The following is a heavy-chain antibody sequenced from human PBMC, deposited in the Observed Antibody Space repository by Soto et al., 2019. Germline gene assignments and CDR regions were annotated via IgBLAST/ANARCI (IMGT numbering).Heavy chain of an antibody. V-gene: IGHV4-61*01. J-gene: IGHJ4*02. D-gene: IGHD7-27*01. Sequence: SETLSLTCSVSGGSISSHSHCWVWIRQPPGKGLEWLGYVYYNGITNYNPSLKSRVTMSADTSKNQVSLNLTSLTAADTATYYCARANWYSEYWGQGIPVTVSS. CDR3: ARANWYSEY. CDR2: VYYNGIT. CDR1: GGSISSHSHC.